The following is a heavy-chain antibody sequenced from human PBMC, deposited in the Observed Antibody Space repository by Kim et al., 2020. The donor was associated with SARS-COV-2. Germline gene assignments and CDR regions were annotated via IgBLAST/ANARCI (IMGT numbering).Heavy chain of an antibody. V-gene: IGHV3-9*01. CDR3: AKDRGSGWYYFDY. CDR2: ISWNSGSI. J-gene: IGHJ4*02. D-gene: IGHD6-19*01. CDR1: GFTFEDYA. Sequence: GGSLRLSCAASGFTFEDYAMHWVRQAPGKGLEWVSGISWNSGSIGYADSVKGRFTISRDNAKNSLYLQMNSMRAEDTALYYCAKDRGSGWYYFDYWGQGTLVTVSS.